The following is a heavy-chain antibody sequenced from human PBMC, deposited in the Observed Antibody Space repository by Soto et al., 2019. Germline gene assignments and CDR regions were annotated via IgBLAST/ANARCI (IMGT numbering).Heavy chain of an antibody. CDR1: GFNFNSYT. Sequence: EVQLVESGGGLVKPGGSLRLSCAASGFNFNSYTINWVRQAPGKRLEWLSSISSSGYIFSTDSVRGRFTISRDNAKNSVYLQINSLRAEDTAVYFCARDCSGGSGYPGMDVGGQGTTVTVSS. D-gene: IGHD2-15*01. CDR3: ARDCSGGSGYPGMDV. V-gene: IGHV3-21*01. J-gene: IGHJ6*02. CDR2: ISSSGYI.